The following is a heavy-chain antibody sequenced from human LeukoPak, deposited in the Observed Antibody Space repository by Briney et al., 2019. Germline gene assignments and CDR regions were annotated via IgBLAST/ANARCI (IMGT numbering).Heavy chain of an antibody. CDR1: GGSISSSSYY. V-gene: IGHV4-39*01. D-gene: IGHD6-19*01. Sequence: PSETLSLTCTVSGGSISSSSYYWGWIRQPPGKGLEWIGSIYYSGSTYYNPSLKSRVTISVDTSKNQFSLKLSSVTAADTAVYYCARHQYSSGWYKGYYFDYWGQGTLVTVSS. CDR3: ARHQYSSGWYKGYYFDY. J-gene: IGHJ4*02. CDR2: IYYSGST.